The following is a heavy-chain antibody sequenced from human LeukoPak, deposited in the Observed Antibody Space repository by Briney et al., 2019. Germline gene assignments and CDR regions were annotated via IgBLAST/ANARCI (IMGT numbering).Heavy chain of an antibody. D-gene: IGHD3-22*01. Sequence: GGSLRLSCAAFGFTFSSFSMNWVRQAPGKGLEWVSSISSSSSYIYYADSVKGRFTISRDNAKNSLYLQMNSLRAEDTAVYYCARGAYYDSSGYLYIYWGQGTLVTVSS. CDR3: ARGAYYDSSGYLYIY. J-gene: IGHJ4*02. V-gene: IGHV3-21*01. CDR2: ISSSSSYI. CDR1: GFTFSSFS.